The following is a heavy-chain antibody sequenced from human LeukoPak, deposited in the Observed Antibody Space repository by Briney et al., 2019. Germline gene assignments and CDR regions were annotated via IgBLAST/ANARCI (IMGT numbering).Heavy chain of an antibody. V-gene: IGHV1-69*13. D-gene: IGHD2-2*01. CDR3: ARVDCSSTSCYDYYYYGMDV. Sequence: SVKVSCKASGGTFSSYAVSWVRQAPGQGLEWMGGIIPIFGTANYAQKFQGRVTITADESTSTAYMELSSLRSEDTAVYYCARVDCSSTSCYDYYYYGMDVWGKGTTVTVSS. CDR1: GGTFSSYA. J-gene: IGHJ6*04. CDR2: IIPIFGTA.